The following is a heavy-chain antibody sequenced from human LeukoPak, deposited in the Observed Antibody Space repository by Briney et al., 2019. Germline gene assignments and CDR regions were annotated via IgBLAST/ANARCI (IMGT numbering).Heavy chain of an antibody. CDR2: ISSSSRYI. D-gene: IGHD1-14*01. CDR3: TRDPRNLDY. CDR1: GFTFSSYA. J-gene: IGHJ4*02. V-gene: IGHV3-21*04. Sequence: PGGSLRLSCAASGFTFSSYAMSWVRQAPGRGLEWVSSISSSSRYIYYADSLKGRFTISRDNAKNSLYLQMNSLRVEDTAVYYCTRDPRNLDYWGQGTLVTVSS.